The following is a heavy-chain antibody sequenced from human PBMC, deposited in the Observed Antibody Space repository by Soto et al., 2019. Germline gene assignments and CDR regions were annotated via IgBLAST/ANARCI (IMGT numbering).Heavy chain of an antibody. D-gene: IGHD3-22*01. Sequence: GGSLRLSCAASGFTFSNYAMNWVRQAPGGGLEWVSTISGSAAGTYYADSVKGRFTISRDNSKNTLYLQMSGLRAEDTGVYYCAKVNHFDSSGYFHFDHWGQGTLVTVSS. CDR2: ISGSAAGT. CDR1: GFTFSNYA. J-gene: IGHJ4*02. V-gene: IGHV3-23*01. CDR3: AKVNHFDSSGYFHFDH.